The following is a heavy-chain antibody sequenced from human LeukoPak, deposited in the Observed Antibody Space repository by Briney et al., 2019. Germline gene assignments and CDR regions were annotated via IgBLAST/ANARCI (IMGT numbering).Heavy chain of an antibody. V-gene: IGHV3-23*01. CDR2: IHSTGYST. CDR3: ARDRGGYPDY. J-gene: IGHJ4*02. D-gene: IGHD6-19*01. Sequence: GGSQRLSCAASGFTFTSYAMSWVRQAPGKGLEWLSGIHSTGYSTYYADSVKGRFTISRDNAKNSLYLQMNSLRAEDTAVYYCARDRGGYPDYWGQGTLVTVSS. CDR1: GFTFTSYA.